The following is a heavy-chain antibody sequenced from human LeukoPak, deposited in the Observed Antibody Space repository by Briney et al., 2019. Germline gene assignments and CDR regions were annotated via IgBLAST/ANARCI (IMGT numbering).Heavy chain of an antibody. V-gene: IGHV5-10-1*01. Sequence: GESLKISCKGSGYSFTSYWISWVRQMPGKGLEWMGRIDPSDSYTNYSPSFRGHVTISADKSISTAYLQWSSLKASDTAMYYCASQNYYDSSGYFARGQGTLVTVSS. CDR3: ASQNYYDSSGYFA. D-gene: IGHD3-22*01. CDR2: IDPSDSYT. J-gene: IGHJ4*02. CDR1: GYSFTSYW.